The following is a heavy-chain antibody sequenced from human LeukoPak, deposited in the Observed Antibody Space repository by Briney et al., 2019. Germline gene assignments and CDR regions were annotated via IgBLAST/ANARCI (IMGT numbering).Heavy chain of an antibody. CDR3: ARSSPYSSSWYGGGFDY. CDR1: GYTFTSYY. V-gene: IGHV1-46*01. J-gene: IGHJ4*02. Sequence: ASVTVSCKASGYTFTSYYMHWVRQAPGQGLEWMGIINPSGGSTSYAQKFQGRVTMTRDTSTSTVYMELSSLRSEDTAVYYCARSSPYSSSWYGGGFDYWGQGTLVTVSS. D-gene: IGHD6-13*01. CDR2: INPSGGST.